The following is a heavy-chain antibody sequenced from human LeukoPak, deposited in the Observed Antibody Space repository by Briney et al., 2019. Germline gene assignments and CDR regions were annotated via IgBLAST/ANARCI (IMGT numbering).Heavy chain of an antibody. V-gene: IGHV3-53*01. CDR2: IYSGGST. D-gene: IGHD7-27*01. CDR3: ARVLGITDAFDI. Sequence: GGSLRLSCAASGFTFSSYAMSWVRQAPGKGLEWVSVIYSGGSTYYADSVKGRFTISRDNSKNTLYLQMNSLRAEDTAVYYCARVLGITDAFDIWGQGTMVTVSS. J-gene: IGHJ3*02. CDR1: GFTFSSYA.